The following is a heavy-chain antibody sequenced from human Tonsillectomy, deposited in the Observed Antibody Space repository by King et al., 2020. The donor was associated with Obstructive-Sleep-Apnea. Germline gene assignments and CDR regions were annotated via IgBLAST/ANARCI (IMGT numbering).Heavy chain of an antibody. V-gene: IGHV3-30-3*01. CDR1: GFPFSSYT. D-gene: IGHD3-10*01. CDR2: ISYYGTNK. CDR3: ARDFRVRFGELFNYYYGMDV. Sequence: VQLVEAGGGVVQPGRSLRLSCAASGFPFSSYTMHWVRQAPGKGLEWVAVISYYGTNKYYADSLRGRFTISRDNSKNTLYLQMNSLRAEDTAVYYCARDFRVRFGELFNYYYGMDVWGQGTTVTVSS. J-gene: IGHJ6*02.